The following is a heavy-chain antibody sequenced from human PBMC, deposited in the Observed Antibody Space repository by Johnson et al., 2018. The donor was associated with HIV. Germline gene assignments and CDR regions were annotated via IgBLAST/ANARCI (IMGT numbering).Heavy chain of an antibody. Sequence: VQLVESGGGLVKPGGSLRLSCAASGFMFSDYYMNWVRQAPGKGLEWVSAISGSGDNTYYADSVKGRFTISRDRSQNTVYLQMNNLRADDTAVYYCARATTYYYDTRQDAFDIWGQGTMVTVSS. CDR2: ISGSGDNT. V-gene: IGHV3-23*04. D-gene: IGHD3-22*01. J-gene: IGHJ3*02. CDR3: ARATTYYYDTRQDAFDI. CDR1: GFMFSDYY.